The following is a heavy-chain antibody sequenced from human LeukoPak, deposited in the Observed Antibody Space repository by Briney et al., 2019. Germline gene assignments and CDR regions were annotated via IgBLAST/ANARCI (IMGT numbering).Heavy chain of an antibody. CDR1: GFTFSSYA. V-gene: IGHV3-23*01. J-gene: IGHJ1*01. CDR2: IISGGGST. CDR3: AKAYYYDSSAYYSGRLLYFQH. D-gene: IGHD3-22*01. Sequence: GGSLRLSCAASGFTFSSYAMSWIRQAPGKGMEWVSGIISGGGSTYYADSVKGRFTIARDNSKNTLYLQMNSLRAEDTAVYYCAKAYYYDSSAYYSGRLLYFQHWGQGTLVTVSS.